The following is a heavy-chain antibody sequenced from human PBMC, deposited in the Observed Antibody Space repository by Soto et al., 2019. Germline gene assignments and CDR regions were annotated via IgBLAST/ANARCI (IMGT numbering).Heavy chain of an antibody. D-gene: IGHD3-22*01. Sequence: LSLTCTVSGGSISNYYWSWIRQPPGKGLEWIGYIYYSGTTNYNPSLKSRVTISVDTSKNQFSLKLSSVTAADTAVYYCAKDPIVVVPPRLFDYWGQGTLVTVSS. CDR2: IYYSGTT. V-gene: IGHV4-59*01. J-gene: IGHJ4*02. CDR1: GGSISNYY. CDR3: AKDPIVVVPPRLFDY.